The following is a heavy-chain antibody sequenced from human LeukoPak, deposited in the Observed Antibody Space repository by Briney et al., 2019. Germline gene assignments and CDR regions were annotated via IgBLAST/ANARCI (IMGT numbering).Heavy chain of an antibody. J-gene: IGHJ3*02. V-gene: IGHV3-7*01. CDR3: ARDTSPRIAAIYYDAFDI. Sequence: GGSLRLSCAASGFTFTNDFMTWVRQAPGKGLEWVANMKVDGSDIHYVDSVKGRFTISRDNAKNSLNLQMNSLRAEDTALYYCARDTSPRIAAIYYDAFDIWGQGTMVTVSS. D-gene: IGHD6-13*01. CDR2: MKVDGSDI. CDR1: GFTFTNDF.